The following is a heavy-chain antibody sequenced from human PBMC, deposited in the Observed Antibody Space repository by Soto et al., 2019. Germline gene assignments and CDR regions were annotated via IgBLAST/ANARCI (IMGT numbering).Heavy chain of an antibody. V-gene: IGHV4-31*01. J-gene: IGHJ6*03. CDR1: GGSISSGGYY. CDR2: IYYSGST. D-gene: IGHD2-2*01. Sequence: QVQLQESGPGLVKPSQHLSLTCTVSGGSISSGGYYWSWIRQHPGKGLEWIGYIYYSGSTYYNPSIKCPSTMSVYTYKNQFSIKLSSVTAAATAVYYCARVILGYGSSTSCLPSYYYYYYMAVWGKGTTVTVSS. CDR3: ARVILGYGSSTSCLPSYYYYYYMAV.